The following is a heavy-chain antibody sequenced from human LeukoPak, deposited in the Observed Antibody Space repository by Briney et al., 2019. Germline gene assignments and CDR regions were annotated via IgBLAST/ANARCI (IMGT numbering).Heavy chain of an antibody. CDR1: GGSISSSYY. CDR2: TYYSGST. J-gene: IGHJ4*02. Sequence: SETLSLTCTVSGGSISSSYYWGWIRQPPGKGLEWIGSTYYSGSTYYNPSLESRVTISVDTSKNQFSLELSSVTAADTAVYYCASAGSYSVDYWGQGTLVTVSS. D-gene: IGHD1-26*01. CDR3: ASAGSYSVDY. V-gene: IGHV4-39*01.